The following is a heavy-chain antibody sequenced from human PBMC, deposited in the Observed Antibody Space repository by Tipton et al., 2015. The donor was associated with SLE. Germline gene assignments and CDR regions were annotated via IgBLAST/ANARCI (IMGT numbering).Heavy chain of an antibody. CDR3: AKEGIYDVVGLGGGMDV. J-gene: IGHJ6*02. CDR2: IYSGGST. CDR1: GFTFSSYA. V-gene: IGHV3-23*03. D-gene: IGHD2-15*01. Sequence: SLRLSCAASGFTFSSYAMSWVRQAPGKGLEWVSVIYSGGSTYYADSVKGRFTISRDNSKNTLYLQMNSLRAEDTAVYYCAKEGIYDVVGLGGGMDVWGQGTTVTVSS.